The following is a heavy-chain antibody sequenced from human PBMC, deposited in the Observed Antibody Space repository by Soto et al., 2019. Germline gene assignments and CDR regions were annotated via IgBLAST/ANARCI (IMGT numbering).Heavy chain of an antibody. Sequence: QVQLVQSGAEVKKPGSSVKVSCKASGGTFSSYTISWVRQAPGQGLEWMGRIIPILGIANYAQKFQGRVTITADKSTSPAYMELSSLRSEDTAVYYCARTNCSGGSCYSGPKPNWYFDLWGRGTLVTVSS. CDR2: IIPILGIA. J-gene: IGHJ2*01. V-gene: IGHV1-69*02. CDR3: ARTNCSGGSCYSGPKPNWYFDL. CDR1: GGTFSSYT. D-gene: IGHD2-15*01.